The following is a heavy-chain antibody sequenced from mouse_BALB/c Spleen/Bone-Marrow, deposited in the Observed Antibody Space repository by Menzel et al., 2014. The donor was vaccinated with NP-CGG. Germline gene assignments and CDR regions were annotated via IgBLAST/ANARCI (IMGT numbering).Heavy chain of an antibody. CDR2: IDPANGNT. CDR1: GFNIKDTY. D-gene: IGHD1-1*01. Sequence: VQLQQSGAELVKPGASVKLSCTASGFNIKDTYMHWVKQRPEQGLEWIGRIDPANGNTKYDPKFQGKATITADTSSNTAYLQLSSLTSEDTAVYYCAAYVYGSSYGFAYGGQGTLVTVSA. CDR3: AAYVYGSSYGFAY. J-gene: IGHJ3*01. V-gene: IGHV14-3*02.